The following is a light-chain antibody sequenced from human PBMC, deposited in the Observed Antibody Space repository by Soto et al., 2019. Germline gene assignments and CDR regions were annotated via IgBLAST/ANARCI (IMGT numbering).Light chain of an antibody. V-gene: IGLV2-14*01. CDR1: SSDVGGNNY. CDR3: SSYTISGTR. CDR2: GVS. Sequence: QSALTQPASVSGSPGQSVTISCSGTSSDVGGNNYVSWYQQHAGKAPILMIFGVSIRPSGVSNRFSGAKSGNTAALTISGLQADDEADYYCSSYTISGTRFGGGAKLTVL. J-gene: IGLJ2*01.